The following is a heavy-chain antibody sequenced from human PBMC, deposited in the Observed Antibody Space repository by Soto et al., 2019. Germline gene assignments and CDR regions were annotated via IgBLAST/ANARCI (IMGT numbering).Heavy chain of an antibody. CDR3: ARALVVVTEYFDY. V-gene: IGHV3-7*03. Sequence: GGSLRLYCVASGFTISGYWMSWVRQAPGKGLQWVANIKQDGSEKHYVGSVQGRFTISKDNAKNSLFLQMNSLRAEDTAVYYCARALVVVTEYFDYWGQGILVTVSS. CDR2: IKQDGSEK. CDR1: GFTISGYW. J-gene: IGHJ4*02. D-gene: IGHD3-22*01.